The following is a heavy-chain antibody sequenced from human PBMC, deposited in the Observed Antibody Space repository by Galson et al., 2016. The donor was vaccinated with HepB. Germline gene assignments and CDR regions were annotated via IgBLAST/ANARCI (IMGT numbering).Heavy chain of an antibody. J-gene: IGHJ3*02. D-gene: IGHD3-22*01. V-gene: IGHV3-7*04. CDR3: ARDQTHYDTSAYYDDLDI. CDR2: IKRDGGQK. CDR1: GFTFSSYW. Sequence: SLRLSCAASGFTFSSYWMTWVRQAPGKGLEWVANIKRDGGQKNYVDSVKGRFTISRDNAKNSLYLQMSSLRAEDTAVYYCARDQTHYDTSAYYDDLDIWGQGTMVTVSS.